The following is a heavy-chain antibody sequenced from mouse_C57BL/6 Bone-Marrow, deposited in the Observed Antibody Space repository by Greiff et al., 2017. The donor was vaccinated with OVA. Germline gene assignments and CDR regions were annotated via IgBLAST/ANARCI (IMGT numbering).Heavy chain of an antibody. CDR2: INPNNGGT. V-gene: IGHV1-26*01. D-gene: IGHD2-3*01. CDR1: GYTFTDYY. Sequence: VQLQQSGPELVKPGASVKISCKASGYTFTDYYMNWVKQSHGKSLEWIGDINPNNGGTSYNQKFKGKATLTVDKSSSTAYMELRSLTSEDSAVYYCARSDGYDYWGQGTTLTVSS. CDR3: ARSDGYDY. J-gene: IGHJ2*01.